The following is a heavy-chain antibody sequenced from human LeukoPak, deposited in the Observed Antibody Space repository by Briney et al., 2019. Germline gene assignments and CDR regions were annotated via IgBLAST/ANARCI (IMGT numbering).Heavy chain of an antibody. CDR2: IYYSGST. D-gene: IGHD2-2*01. CDR3: ARGYCSSTSCYPANDAFDI. V-gene: IGHV4-30-4*08. CDR1: GGSISSGDYY. Sequence: SETLSLSCTVSGGSISSGDYYWSWIRQPPGKGLEWIGYIYYSGSTYYNPSLKSRVTISVDTSKNQFSLKLSSVTAADTAVYYCARGYCSSTSCYPANDAFDIWGPGTMVTVSS. J-gene: IGHJ3*02.